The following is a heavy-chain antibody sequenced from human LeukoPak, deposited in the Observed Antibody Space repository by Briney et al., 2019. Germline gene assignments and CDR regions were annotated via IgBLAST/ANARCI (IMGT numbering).Heavy chain of an antibody. CDR2: ISSSGSYI. CDR1: GFTFRSYA. J-gene: IGHJ4*02. Sequence: LGGSLRLSYAASGFTFRSYAMNWVRQAPGKGLEWVSSISSSGSYIYYTDSVKGRFTISRDNAKNSLYLQVNNLTAEDTAVYYCARDEYCNTPECSRHFDYWGRGTLVTVSS. CDR3: ARDEYCNTPECSRHFDY. D-gene: IGHD2/OR15-2a*01. V-gene: IGHV3-21*01.